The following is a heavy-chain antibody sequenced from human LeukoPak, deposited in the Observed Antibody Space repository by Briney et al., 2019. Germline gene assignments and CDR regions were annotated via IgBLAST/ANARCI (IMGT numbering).Heavy chain of an antibody. CDR3: ARGDYDILTGQPYHYYYYGMDV. D-gene: IGHD3-9*01. V-gene: IGHV4-59*01. CDR1: GGSISSYY. CDR2: IYYSGST. J-gene: IGHJ6*02. Sequence: SETLSLTCTVSGGSISSYYWSWIRQPPGKGLEWIGYIYYSGSTNYNPSLKRRVTISVDTSKNQFSLKLSSVTAADTAVYYCARGDYDILTGQPYHYYYYGMDVWGQGTTVTVSS.